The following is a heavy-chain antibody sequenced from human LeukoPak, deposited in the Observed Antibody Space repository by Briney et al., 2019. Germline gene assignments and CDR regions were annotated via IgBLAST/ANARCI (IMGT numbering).Heavy chain of an antibody. CDR2: IYSGGST. CDR1: GFTVSSNY. Sequence: GGSLRLSCAASGFTVSSNYMSWVRQAPGKGLEWVSVIYSGGSTYYADSVKGRFTISRDNSKNTLYHQMNSLRAEDTAVYYCARGDYYDSSGYPAWDYWGQGTLVTVSS. V-gene: IGHV3-53*01. CDR3: ARGDYYDSSGYPAWDY. D-gene: IGHD3-22*01. J-gene: IGHJ4*02.